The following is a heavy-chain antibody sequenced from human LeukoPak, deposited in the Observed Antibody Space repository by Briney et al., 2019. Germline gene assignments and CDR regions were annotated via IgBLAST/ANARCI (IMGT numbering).Heavy chain of an antibody. CDR1: GFTFSSYA. J-gene: IGHJ4*02. CDR3: AKDEEATVISIFDY. CDR2: ISGSGGST. V-gene: IGHV3-23*01. Sequence: PGGSLRLSCAASGFTFSSYAMSWVRQAPGKGLEWVSAISGSGGSTYYADSAKGRFTISRDNSKNTLYLQMNGLRAEDTAVYYCAKDEEATVISIFDYWGQGTLVTVSS. D-gene: IGHD4-17*01.